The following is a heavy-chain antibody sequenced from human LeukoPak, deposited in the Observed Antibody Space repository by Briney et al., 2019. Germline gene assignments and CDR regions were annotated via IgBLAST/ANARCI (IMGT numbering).Heavy chain of an antibody. D-gene: IGHD4-23*01. J-gene: IGHJ6*02. Sequence: GGSLRLSCAASGFAFSSYGMNWVCQAPGKGVEWVSYISSSSSTIYYADSVKGRFTISRDNAKNSLYLQMNSLRDEDTAVYYCARVQPPPTVVTPRYYYYGMDVWGQGTTVTVSS. CDR2: ISSSSSTI. V-gene: IGHV3-48*02. CDR3: ARVQPPPTVVTPRYYYYGMDV. CDR1: GFAFSSYG.